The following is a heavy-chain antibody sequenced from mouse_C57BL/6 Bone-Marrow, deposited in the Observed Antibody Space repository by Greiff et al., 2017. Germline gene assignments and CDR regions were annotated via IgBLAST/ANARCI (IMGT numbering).Heavy chain of an antibody. CDR1: GYTFTSYW. V-gene: IGHV1-59*01. CDR2: IDPSDSYT. D-gene: IGHD3-2*02. Sequence: QVQLKQPGAELVRPGTSVKLSCKASGYTFTSYWMHWVKQRPGQGLEWIGVIDPSDSYTNYNQKFKGKATLTVDTSSSTAYMQLSSLTSEDSAVYYCARARKQLRLGAMDYWGQGTSVTVSS. J-gene: IGHJ4*01. CDR3: ARARKQLRLGAMDY.